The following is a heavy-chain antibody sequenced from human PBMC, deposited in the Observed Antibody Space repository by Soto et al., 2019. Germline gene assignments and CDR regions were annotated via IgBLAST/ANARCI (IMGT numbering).Heavy chain of an antibody. Sequence: SETLSLTCTVSGGSISSYYWSWIRQPPGKGLEWIGYIYYSGSTNYNPSLKSRVTISVDTSKNQFSLKLSSVTAADTAVYYCARGLGYQLLGYYFDYWGQGTLVTVSS. CDR2: IYYSGST. CDR1: GGSISSYY. V-gene: IGHV4-59*01. CDR3: ARGLGYQLLGYYFDY. J-gene: IGHJ4*02. D-gene: IGHD2-2*01.